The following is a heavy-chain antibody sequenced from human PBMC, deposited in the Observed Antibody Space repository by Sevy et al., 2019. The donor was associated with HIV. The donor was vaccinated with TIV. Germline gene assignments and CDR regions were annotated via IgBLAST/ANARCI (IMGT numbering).Heavy chain of an antibody. V-gene: IGHV3-23*01. Sequence: GGSLRLSCAASGFTFSSYAMSWVRQAPGKGLQWVSAISGSGDSTYYADSVKGRFTISRDNSKNTLFLQMNSLRAEDTAVYCSAKTSALSMSGGYRAIDYWGQGTLVTVSS. CDR2: ISGSGDST. D-gene: IGHD2-15*01. CDR1: GFTFSSYA. J-gene: IGHJ4*02. CDR3: AKTSALSMSGGYRAIDY.